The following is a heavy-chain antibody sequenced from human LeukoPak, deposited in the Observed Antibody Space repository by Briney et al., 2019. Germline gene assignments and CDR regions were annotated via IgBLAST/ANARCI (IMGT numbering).Heavy chain of an antibody. Sequence: SVKISCTASGYTFTSYYMHWVRQAPGQGLEWMGIVNPCRDGTTYPHKFQGRVTMNRDSSTSTVYMELSSLSSEDTAVYYCARPTSIIPASNTYYYYYAMDRWGQGTTVTVSS. CDR3: ARPTSIIPASNTYYYYYAMDR. CDR2: VNPCRDGT. V-gene: IGHV1-46*01. CDR1: GYTFTSYY. D-gene: IGHD2-2*01. J-gene: IGHJ6*02.